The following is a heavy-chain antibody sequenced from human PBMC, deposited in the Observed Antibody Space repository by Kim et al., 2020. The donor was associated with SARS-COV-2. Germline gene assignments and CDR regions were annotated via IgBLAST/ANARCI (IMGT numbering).Heavy chain of an antibody. CDR3: VRDRSGYTGAFDY. Sequence: GGSLRLSCGASGFTFSGYTMHWVRQAPGKGLEWMAPISIDGDNNYYADSVKGRFTISRDNSKNSLYLEMISLRAEDTAVYYCVRDRSGYTGAFDYWGQGTLRTASS. CDR2: ISIDGDNN. CDR1: GFTFSGYT. V-gene: IGHV3-30-3*01. J-gene: IGHJ4*02. D-gene: IGHD6-19*01.